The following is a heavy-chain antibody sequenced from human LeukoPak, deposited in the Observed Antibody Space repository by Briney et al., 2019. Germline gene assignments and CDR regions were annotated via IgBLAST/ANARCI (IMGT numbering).Heavy chain of an antibody. D-gene: IGHD3-9*01. V-gene: IGHV4-4*07. J-gene: IGHJ3*02. CDR2: IYTSGST. CDR1: GGSISSYY. CDR3: ASTYYDILTGPQGNGAFDI. Sequence: PSETLSLTCTVSGGSISSYYWSWIRQPAGKGLEWIGRIYTSGSTNYNPSLKSRVTISVDTSKNQFSLKLSSVTAADTAVYYCASTYYDILTGPQGNGAFDIWGQGTMVTVSS.